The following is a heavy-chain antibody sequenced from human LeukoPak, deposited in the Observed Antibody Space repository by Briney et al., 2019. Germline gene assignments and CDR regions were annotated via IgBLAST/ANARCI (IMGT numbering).Heavy chain of an antibody. Sequence: SETLSLTCTVSGGSISSGGYSWNWSRQHPGKGLEWIGYIYSSGRIYYNPSLKSRITISVDTSNNQFSLKLSSVTAADTAVYYCARGTVDTAMVPDFWGQGTLVTVSS. D-gene: IGHD5-18*01. CDR1: GGSISSGGYS. J-gene: IGHJ4*02. V-gene: IGHV4-31*03. CDR2: IYSSGRI. CDR3: ARGTVDTAMVPDF.